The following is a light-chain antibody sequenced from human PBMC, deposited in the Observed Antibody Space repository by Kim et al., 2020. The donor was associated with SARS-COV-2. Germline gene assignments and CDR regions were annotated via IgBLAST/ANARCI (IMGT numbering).Light chain of an antibody. CDR2: DNN. Sequence: QSVLTQPPSVSAAPGQKVTISCSGSSSNIGKNYVSWYQQLPGTAPKLLIYDNNERPSGIPDRFSGSKSGTSATLDITGLQTGDEADYYCGAWDSSLSAGVFGGGTQLTVL. CDR3: GAWDSSLSAGV. CDR1: SSNIGKNY. J-gene: IGLJ3*02. V-gene: IGLV1-51*01.